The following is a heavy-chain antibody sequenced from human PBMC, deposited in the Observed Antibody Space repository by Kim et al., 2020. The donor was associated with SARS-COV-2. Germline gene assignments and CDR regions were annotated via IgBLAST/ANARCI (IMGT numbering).Heavy chain of an antibody. V-gene: IGHV1-46*01. CDR3: ARVHPGGSRGGRAFDI. CDR1: GYTFTSYY. J-gene: IGHJ3*02. D-gene: IGHD3-16*01. CDR2: INPSGGST. Sequence: ASVKVSCKASGYTFTSYYMHWVRQAPGQGLEWMGIINPSGGSTSYAQKFQGRVTMTRDTSTSTVYMELSSLRSEDTAVYYCARVHPGGSRGGRAFDIWGQGTMVTVSS.